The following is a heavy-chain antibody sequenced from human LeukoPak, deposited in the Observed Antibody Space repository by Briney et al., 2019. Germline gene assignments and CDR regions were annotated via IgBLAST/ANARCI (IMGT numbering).Heavy chain of an antibody. V-gene: IGHV4-59*01. CDR2: IYYSGST. D-gene: IGHD2-21*02. CDR1: GGSISSYY. Sequence: SETLSLTCTVSGGSISSYYWNWIRQPPGKGLEWIGYIYYSGSTNYNPSLKIRVTISVDTSKNQFSLKLSSVTAADTAVYYCARSGDFRQWFDPWGQGTLVTVSS. J-gene: IGHJ5*02. CDR3: ARSGDFRQWFDP.